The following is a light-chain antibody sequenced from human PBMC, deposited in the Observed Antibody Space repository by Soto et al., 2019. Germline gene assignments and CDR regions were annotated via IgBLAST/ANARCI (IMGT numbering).Light chain of an antibody. V-gene: IGKV1-5*03. Sequence: DIQMTQSPSTLAASFVDRVTITCRASQSITSWLAWYQQKPGKAPKLLIYKASSLESGVPSRFSGSGSGTEFTLTISSLQPDDFATYYCQHYNSYPWTFGQGTKVDIK. CDR3: QHYNSYPWT. CDR2: KAS. CDR1: QSITSW. J-gene: IGKJ1*01.